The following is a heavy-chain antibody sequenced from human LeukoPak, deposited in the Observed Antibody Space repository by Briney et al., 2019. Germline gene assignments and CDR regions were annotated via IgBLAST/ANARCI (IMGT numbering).Heavy chain of an antibody. J-gene: IGHJ4*02. CDR1: GFTFSSYG. CDR2: IWYDGSNK. D-gene: IGHD6-13*01. Sequence: GGSLRLSCAASGFTFSSYGMHWVRQAPGKGLEWVAVIWYDGSNKYYADSVKGRFTISRDNSKNTLYLQMNSLRAEDTAVYYCARSSSWANYFDYWGQGTLVTVSS. CDR3: ARSSSWANYFDY. V-gene: IGHV3-33*01.